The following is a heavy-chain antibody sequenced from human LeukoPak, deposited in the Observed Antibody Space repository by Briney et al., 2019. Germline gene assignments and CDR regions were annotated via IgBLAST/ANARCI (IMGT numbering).Heavy chain of an antibody. V-gene: IGHV1-2*02. J-gene: IGHJ4*02. Sequence: ASVKVSCKASGYTFTGYYMHWVRQAPGQGLEWMGWINPNSGGTNYAQKFQGRVTMTRDTSISTAYMELSRLRSDDTAVYYCAREALEVGATDGALDYWGQGTLVTVSS. CDR2: INPNSGGT. CDR3: AREALEVGATDGALDY. CDR1: GYTFTGYY. D-gene: IGHD1-26*01.